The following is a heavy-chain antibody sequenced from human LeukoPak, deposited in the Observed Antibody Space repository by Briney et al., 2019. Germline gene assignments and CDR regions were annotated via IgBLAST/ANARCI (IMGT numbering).Heavy chain of an antibody. CDR1: GFTFSSYG. V-gene: IGHV3-30*02. Sequence: GGSLRLSCAASGFTFSSYGMHWVRQAPGKGLEWVAFIRYDGSNKYYADSVKGRFTISRDNSKNTLYLQMNSLRAEDTAVYYCAKEQDVSIAAAGTGYYHYYMDVWGKGTTVTISS. CDR2: IRYDGSNK. J-gene: IGHJ6*03. CDR3: AKEQDVSIAAAGTGYYHYYMDV. D-gene: IGHD6-13*01.